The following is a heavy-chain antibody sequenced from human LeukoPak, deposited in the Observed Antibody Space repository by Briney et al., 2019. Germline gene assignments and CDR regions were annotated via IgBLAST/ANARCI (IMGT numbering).Heavy chain of an antibody. CDR3: ARVWAGPLYYFDY. CDR2: IYYSGST. J-gene: IGHJ4*02. CDR1: GGSISSYY. V-gene: IGHV4-59*01. D-gene: IGHD6-19*01. Sequence: SETLSLTCTVSGGSISSYYWSWIRQPPGKGLEWIGYIYYSGSTNYNPSLKSRVTISVDTSKNQFSLKLSSVTAADTAVYYCARVWAGPLYYFDYWGQGTLVTVSS.